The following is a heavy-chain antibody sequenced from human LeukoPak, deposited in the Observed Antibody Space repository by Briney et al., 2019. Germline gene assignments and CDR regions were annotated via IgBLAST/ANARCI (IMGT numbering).Heavy chain of an antibody. V-gene: IGHV3-23*01. Sequence: GGSLRLSCAASGFTFSSYAMHWVRQAPGKGLEWVSTISGGGDNTYYADSVRGRFTISRDNSNNTLYLQMTSLRAGDTAVYYCAKTTTDYGDYRTYWGLGTQVTVSS. CDR1: GFTFSSYA. D-gene: IGHD4-17*01. J-gene: IGHJ4*02. CDR3: AKTTTDYGDYRTY. CDR2: ISGGGDNT.